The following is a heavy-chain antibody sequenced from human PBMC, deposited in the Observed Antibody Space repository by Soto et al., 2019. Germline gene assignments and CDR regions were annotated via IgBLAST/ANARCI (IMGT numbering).Heavy chain of an antibody. V-gene: IGHV4-59*01. Sequence: ASGTLSLTCTVFGGSLSSYYWSWVRQPPGKGLEWIGYIYYSGSTNYNPSLKSRVTISVDTSKNQFSLKLSSVTAADTAAYYCARVPYGSSWYHYYYYGMDVWGQGTTVTVSS. J-gene: IGHJ6*02. D-gene: IGHD6-13*01. CDR3: ARVPYGSSWYHYYYYGMDV. CDR2: IYYSGST. CDR1: GGSLSSYY.